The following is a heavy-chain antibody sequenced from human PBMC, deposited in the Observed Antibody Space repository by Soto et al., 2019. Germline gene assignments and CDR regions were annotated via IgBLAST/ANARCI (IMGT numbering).Heavy chain of an antibody. CDR1: GGTSTRYA. J-gene: IGHJ4*02. CDR3: NRGSEYAFWSGYL. V-gene: IGHV1-69*06. Sequence: QERLVQSGAEVRNPGSSVKVSCKVTGGTSTRYAINRVRQAPGQGLEWMGGIVPMFGTSKYAQKFQGRVTITADTSTDIAYMELRSMRSEDTAVYYCNRGSEYAFWSGYLWGQGTLVSVSS. CDR2: IVPMFGTS. D-gene: IGHD3-3*01.